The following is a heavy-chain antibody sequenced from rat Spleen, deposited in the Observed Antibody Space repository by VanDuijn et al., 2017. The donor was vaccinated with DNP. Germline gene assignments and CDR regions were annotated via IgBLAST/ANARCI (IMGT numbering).Heavy chain of an antibody. CDR3: ARDRGTVATGAMDA. D-gene: IGHD4-3*01. CDR1: GFSLTSYH. CDR2: MWKDGDS. J-gene: IGHJ4*01. V-gene: IGHV2-32*01. Sequence: QVQLKESGPGLVQPSQPLSLTCTVSGFSLTSYHVHWVRQPPGKGLEWMGMMWKDGDSSYNSALKSRLSISRDTSKSQVLLKVNSLQSEDTATYYCARDRGTVATGAMDAWGQGTSVTVSS.